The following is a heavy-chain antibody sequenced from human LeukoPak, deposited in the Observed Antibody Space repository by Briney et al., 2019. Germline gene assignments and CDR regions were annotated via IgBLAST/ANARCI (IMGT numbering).Heavy chain of an antibody. CDR3: ARQEEEFDY. Sequence: PGRSLRLSCAASGFTFSSYAMHWVRQAPGKGLEWVSYISSSGSTIYYADSVKGRFTISRDNAKNSLYLQMNSLRAEDTAVYYCARQEEEFDYWGQGTLVTVSS. CDR1: GFTFSSYA. J-gene: IGHJ4*02. V-gene: IGHV3-48*03. CDR2: ISSSGSTI.